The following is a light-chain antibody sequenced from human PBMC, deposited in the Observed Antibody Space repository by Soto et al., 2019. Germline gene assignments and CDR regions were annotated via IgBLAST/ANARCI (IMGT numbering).Light chain of an antibody. J-gene: IGKJ5*01. V-gene: IGKV1-5*03. Sequence: IQLTQSPSSLSASVGDRVNITCRASQSISSWLAWYQQKPGKAPKLLIYKASSLESGVPSRFSGSGSGTEFTLTISSLQPDDFATYYCQQYNSYSTITFGQGTRLEI. CDR2: KAS. CDR3: QQYNSYSTIT. CDR1: QSISSW.